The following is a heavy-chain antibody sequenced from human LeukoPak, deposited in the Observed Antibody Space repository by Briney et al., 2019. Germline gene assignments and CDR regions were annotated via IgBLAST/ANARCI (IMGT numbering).Heavy chain of an antibody. Sequence: ASVKVSCKASGYTFTAYYMHWVRQAPGQGLEWVGRINPVNGGTDYAQNFQGRVTMTRDTSISTAYMDLSSLRSDDTAVYYCARDYGSNSGLDYWGQGTLATVSS. J-gene: IGHJ4*02. V-gene: IGHV1-2*06. CDR2: INPVNGGT. CDR1: GYTFTAYY. D-gene: IGHD4-23*01. CDR3: ARDYGSNSGLDY.